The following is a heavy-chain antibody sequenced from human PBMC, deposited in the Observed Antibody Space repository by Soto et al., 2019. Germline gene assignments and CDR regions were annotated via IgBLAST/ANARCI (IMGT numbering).Heavy chain of an antibody. CDR1: GASISTRGFT. D-gene: IGHD3-10*01. V-gene: IGHV4-30-2*01. CDR2: IYPSGAT. J-gene: IGHJ6*03. CDR3: ARAVFSSILYIDL. Sequence: SETLSLTCAISGASISTRGFTWSWIRQPPGKGLEWIGYIYPSGATYYNPSLKSRVTISLETSKNRFSLNVDSATAADTAVYYCARAVFSSILYIDLWGQGTTVTVSS.